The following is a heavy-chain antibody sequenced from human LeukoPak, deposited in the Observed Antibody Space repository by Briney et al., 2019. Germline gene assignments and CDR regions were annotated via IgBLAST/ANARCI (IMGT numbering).Heavy chain of an antibody. CDR3: AKSGTWEQWLVPPDAFDI. J-gene: IGHJ3*02. CDR1: GFTLSNHP. Sequence: GGSLRLSCAASGFTLSNHPMYWVRQAPGKGLEWVSSLSDTGDSTHYADSVKGRFTISRDSARSALYLQMNSLRAEDTAVYYCAKSGTWEQWLVPPDAFDIWGQGTMVTVSS. V-gene: IGHV3-23*01. CDR2: LSDTGDST. D-gene: IGHD6-19*01.